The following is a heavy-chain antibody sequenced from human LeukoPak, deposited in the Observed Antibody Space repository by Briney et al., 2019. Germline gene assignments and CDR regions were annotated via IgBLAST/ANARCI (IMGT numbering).Heavy chain of an antibody. CDR2: ISAYNGNT. CDR1: GYTFTSYG. Sequence: GASVKVSCKASGYTFTSYGISWVRQAPGQGLEWMGWISAYNGNTNYAQKLQGRVTMTTDTSTSTAYMELRSLRSGDTAVYYCARPETQFPLYGMDVWGQGTTVTVSS. D-gene: IGHD5-24*01. V-gene: IGHV1-18*01. CDR3: ARPETQFPLYGMDV. J-gene: IGHJ6*02.